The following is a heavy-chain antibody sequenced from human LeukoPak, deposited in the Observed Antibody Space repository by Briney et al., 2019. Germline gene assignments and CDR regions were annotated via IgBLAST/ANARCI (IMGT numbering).Heavy chain of an antibody. Sequence: SQTLSLTCTVSGGSISSGGYYWSWTRQHPGKGLEWIGYIYYSGSTYYNPSLKSRVTISVDTSKNQFSLKLSSVTAADTAVYYCARDLIVVVPAATYYYGMDVWGQGTTVTVSS. CDR1: GGSISSGGYY. CDR2: IYYSGST. D-gene: IGHD2-2*01. J-gene: IGHJ6*02. CDR3: ARDLIVVVPAATYYYGMDV. V-gene: IGHV4-31*03.